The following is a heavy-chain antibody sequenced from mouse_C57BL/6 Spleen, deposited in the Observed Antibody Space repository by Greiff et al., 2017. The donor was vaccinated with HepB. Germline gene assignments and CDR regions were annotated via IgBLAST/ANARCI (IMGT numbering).Heavy chain of an antibody. V-gene: IGHV5-17*01. CDR2: ISSGSSTI. CDR1: GFTFSDYG. D-gene: IGHD2-5*01. CDR3: ARPSLYSNFGGFAY. Sequence: EVHLVESGGGLVKPGGSLKLSCAASGFTFSDYGMHWVRQAPEKGLEWVAYISSGSSTIYYADTVKGRFTISRDNAKNTLFLQMTSLRSEDTAMYYCARPSLYSNFGGFAYWGQGTLVTVSA. J-gene: IGHJ3*01.